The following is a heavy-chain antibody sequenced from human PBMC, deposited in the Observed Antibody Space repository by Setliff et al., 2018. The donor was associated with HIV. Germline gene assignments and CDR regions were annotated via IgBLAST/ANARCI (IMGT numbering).Heavy chain of an antibody. CDR2: INPSGGST. V-gene: IGHV1-46*01. D-gene: IGHD5-12*01. J-gene: IGHJ6*03. CDR1: GYTFTSYY. CDR3: ARHGAYEAYYDYIDV. Sequence: ASVKVSCKASGYTFTSYYMHWVRQAPGQGLEWMGIINPSGGSTSYAQKFQGRVTMTRDTSTSTVYMELSSLRSEDTAVYYCARHGAYEAYYDYIDVWGKGTTVTVSS.